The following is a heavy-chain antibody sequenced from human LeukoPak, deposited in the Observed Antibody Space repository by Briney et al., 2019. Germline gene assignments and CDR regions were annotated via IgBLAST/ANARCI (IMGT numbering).Heavy chain of an antibody. J-gene: IGHJ4*02. CDR3: ARDLSGSGSYYGY. CDR2: NNPNSGGT. V-gene: IGHV1-2*06. D-gene: IGHD3-10*01. CDR1: GYTFTGYY. Sequence: ASVKVSCKASGYTFTGYYMHWVRQAPGQGLEWMGRNNPNSGGTNYAQKFQGRVTMTRDTSISTAYMELSRLRSDDTAVYYCARDLSGSGSYYGYWGQGTLVTVSS.